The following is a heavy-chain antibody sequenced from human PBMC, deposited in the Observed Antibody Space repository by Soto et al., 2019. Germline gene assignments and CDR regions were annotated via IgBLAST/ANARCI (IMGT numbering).Heavy chain of an antibody. CDR2: INAGNGNT. J-gene: IGHJ6*03. CDR3: ARHSSSSVYYYYYMDV. D-gene: IGHD6-6*01. Sequence: GASVKVSCKASGYTFTRYAMHWVRQAPGQRLEWMGWINAGNGNTKYSQKFQGRVTITRDTSASTAYMELSSLRSEDTAVYYCARHSSSSVYYYYYMDVWGKGTTVTVSS. V-gene: IGHV1-3*01. CDR1: GYTFTRYA.